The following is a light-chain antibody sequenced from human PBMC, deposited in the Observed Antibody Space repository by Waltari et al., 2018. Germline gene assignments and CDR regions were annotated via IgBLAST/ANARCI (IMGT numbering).Light chain of an antibody. CDR3: NSYTSTSTRVV. V-gene: IGLV2-14*01. CDR1: SNDVGAYNY. J-gene: IGLJ3*02. Sequence: QSALTQPASVSGSPGQSITISCTGTSNDVGAYNYVSWYQQHPGTAPKLMIYEVSNRPSGVSSRFSGSKSGNTASLTISGLQAEDEADYYCNSYTSTSTRVVFGGGTKLTVL. CDR2: EVS.